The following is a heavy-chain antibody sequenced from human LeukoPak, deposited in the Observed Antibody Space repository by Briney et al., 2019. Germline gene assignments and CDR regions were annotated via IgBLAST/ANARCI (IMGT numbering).Heavy chain of an antibody. CDR1: GFTFSSYG. V-gene: IGHV3-30*18. CDR2: ISYDGSNK. D-gene: IGHD3-16*02. J-gene: IGHJ4*02. Sequence: GGSLRLSCAASGFTFSSYGMHWVRQAPGKGLEWVAVISYDGSNKYYADSVKGRFTISRDNSKNTLYLQMNSLRAEDTAVYYCAKIPFYDYVWGSYRSTPDYWGQGTLVTVSS. CDR3: AKIPFYDYVWGSYRSTPDY.